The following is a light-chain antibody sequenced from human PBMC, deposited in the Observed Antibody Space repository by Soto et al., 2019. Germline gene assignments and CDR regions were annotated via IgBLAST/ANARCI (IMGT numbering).Light chain of an antibody. CDR1: QSMSTW. J-gene: IGKJ1*01. CDR3: QQYTSYSEA. Sequence: DIKITQSPSSLSASVGDRVTITCRASQSMSTWLAWYQQKPGKAPKLLIYDASSLESGVPSRFSGSGSGTEFTLTISSLQPDDFATYYCQQYTSYSEAFGQGTKVDI. CDR2: DAS. V-gene: IGKV1-5*01.